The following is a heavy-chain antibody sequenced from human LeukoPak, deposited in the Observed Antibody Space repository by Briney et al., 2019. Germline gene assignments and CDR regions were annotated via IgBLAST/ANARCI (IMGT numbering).Heavy chain of an antibody. CDR3: ARDLTTRDYYDSSGYYRY. J-gene: IGHJ4*02. D-gene: IGHD3-22*01. V-gene: IGHV1-18*01. Sequence: GASVTVSFKASGYTFTSYGISWVRQAPRQGLEWMGWISAYNGNTNYAQKLQGRVTMTTDTSTSTAYMELRSLRSDDTAVYYCARDLTTRDYYDSSGYYRYWGQGTLVTVSS. CDR1: GYTFTSYG. CDR2: ISAYNGNT.